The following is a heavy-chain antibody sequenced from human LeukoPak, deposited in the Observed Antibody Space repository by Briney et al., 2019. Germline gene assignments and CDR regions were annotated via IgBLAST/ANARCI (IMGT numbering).Heavy chain of an antibody. CDR1: GGSISSGDYY. D-gene: IGHD3-9*01. CDR2: IYYSGST. V-gene: IGHV4-30-4*01. J-gene: IGHJ4*02. CDR3: ARVGGYDILTGDY. Sequence: SETLSLTCTVSGGSISSGDYYWSWIRQPPGKGLEWIGYIYYSGSTYYNPSLESRVTISVDTSKNQFSLKLSSVTAADTAVYYCARVGGYDILTGDYWGQGTLVTVSS.